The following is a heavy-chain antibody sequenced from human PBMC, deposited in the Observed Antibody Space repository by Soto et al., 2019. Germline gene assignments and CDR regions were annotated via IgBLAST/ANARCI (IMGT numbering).Heavy chain of an antibody. Sequence: QVQLVQSGAEVKKPGSSVKVSCKASGGTFSSYAISWVRQAPGQGLEWMGGIIPIFGTANYAQKFQGRVTITADKATSTAYMELSSLRSEDTAVYYCASQEGHVGATTRVFQHWGQGTLVTVSS. J-gene: IGHJ1*01. CDR1: GGTFSSYA. CDR3: ASQEGHVGATTRVFQH. CDR2: IIPIFGTA. V-gene: IGHV1-69*06. D-gene: IGHD1-26*01.